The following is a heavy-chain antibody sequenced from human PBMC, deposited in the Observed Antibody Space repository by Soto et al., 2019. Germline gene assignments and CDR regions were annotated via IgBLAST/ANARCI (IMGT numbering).Heavy chain of an antibody. D-gene: IGHD4-17*01. CDR1: GGSFSGYY. Sequence: PSETLSLTCAVYGGSFSGYYWSWIRQPPGKGLEWIGEINHSGSTNYNPSLKSRATISVDTSKNQFSLKLSSVTAADTAVYYCARGLFFGDPSWGQGTLVTVSS. CDR2: INHSGST. CDR3: ARGLFFGDPS. J-gene: IGHJ4*02. V-gene: IGHV4-34*01.